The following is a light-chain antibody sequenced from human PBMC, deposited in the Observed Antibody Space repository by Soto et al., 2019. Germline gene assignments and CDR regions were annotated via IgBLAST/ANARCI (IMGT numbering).Light chain of an antibody. CDR3: SSNAGSNNLV. Sequence: QSALPQPPSASGTPGQSVTIPCTGTSSDVGDYNYVSWYQQHPGKAPKLVIYEVSRRTSGVPDRFSGSKSGNTASLTVSGLQAEDEADYYCSSNAGSNNLVFGGGTKLTVL. CDR1: SSDVGDYNY. J-gene: IGLJ2*01. CDR2: EVS. V-gene: IGLV2-8*01.